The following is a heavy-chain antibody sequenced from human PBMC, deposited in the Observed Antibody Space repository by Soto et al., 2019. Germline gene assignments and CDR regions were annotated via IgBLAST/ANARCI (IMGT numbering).Heavy chain of an antibody. J-gene: IGHJ6*02. CDR1: GYIFVNYG. CDR3: VMVDNYVTPTPQDV. CDR2: ISPYTGNT. V-gene: IGHV1-18*01. Sequence: QVQLVQSGDEVKKPGASVKVSCKASGYIFVNYGIAWVRQAPGQGLEWMGWISPYTGNTHSATKVQGRLTMTTDTYKSTAYMDLGSLTSDDTAVYYCVMVDNYVTPTPQDVWGQGTTVTVSS. D-gene: IGHD3-16*01.